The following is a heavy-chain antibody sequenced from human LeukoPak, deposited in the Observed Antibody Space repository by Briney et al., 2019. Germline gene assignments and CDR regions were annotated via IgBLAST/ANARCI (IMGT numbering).Heavy chain of an antibody. D-gene: IGHD1-1*01. CDR2: ISYSGST. CDR1: GDSISSSTYY. Sequence: SETLSLTCTVSGDSISSSTYYWGWIRQPPGEGLEWIGSISYSGSTYYNPSLNSRVTISVDTSKNQFSLKVNSVTAADTAVYYCARSVRYFGQIDYWGQGTLVTVSS. J-gene: IGHJ4*02. V-gene: IGHV4-39*01. CDR3: ARSVRYFGQIDY.